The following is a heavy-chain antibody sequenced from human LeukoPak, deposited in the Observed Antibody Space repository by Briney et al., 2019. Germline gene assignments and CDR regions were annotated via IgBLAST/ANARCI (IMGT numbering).Heavy chain of an antibody. J-gene: IGHJ3*02. CDR3: ATTGYRGFDI. D-gene: IGHD5-18*01. Sequence: PSETLSLTCTVSGGSISSYYWSWIRQPPGKGLEWIGYISYSGSTNYNPSLKSRVTISVETSKNQFSLKLSSVTAADTAVYYCATTGYRGFDIWGQGTMVTFSS. CDR1: GGSISSYY. CDR2: ISYSGST. V-gene: IGHV4-59*01.